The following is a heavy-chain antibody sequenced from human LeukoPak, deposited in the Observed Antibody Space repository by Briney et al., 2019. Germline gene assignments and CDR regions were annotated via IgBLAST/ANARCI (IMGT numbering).Heavy chain of an antibody. V-gene: IGHV4-38-2*01. CDR2: IYHSGST. CDR3: ASLQSYSGLYTYYYYMDV. J-gene: IGHJ6*03. CDR1: GYSISSGYY. Sequence: SETLSLTCAVSGYSISSGYYWGWIRQPPGKGLEWIGSIYHSGSTYYNPSLKSRVTISVDMSKNQFSLKLSSVTAADTAVYYCASLQSYSGLYTYYYYMDVWGKGTTVTVSS. D-gene: IGHD6-19*01.